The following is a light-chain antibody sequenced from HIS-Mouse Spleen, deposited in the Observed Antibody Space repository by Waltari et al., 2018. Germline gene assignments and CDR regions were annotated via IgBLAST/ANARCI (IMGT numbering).Light chain of an antibody. CDR2: EVS. CDR3: SSYAGSNNLV. Sequence: QSALTQPPSASGSPGQSVTIPCTGTSSDVGGYNYVSWYQQHPVKAPKLMIYEVSKRPSGVPDRFSGSKSGNTASLTVSGLQAEDEADYYCSSYAGSNNLVFGGGTKLTVL. J-gene: IGLJ2*01. CDR1: SSDVGGYNY. V-gene: IGLV2-8*01.